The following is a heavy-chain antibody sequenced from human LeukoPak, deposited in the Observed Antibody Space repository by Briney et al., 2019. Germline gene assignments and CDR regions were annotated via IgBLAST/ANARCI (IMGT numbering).Heavy chain of an antibody. Sequence: SSETLSLTCAVYGGSFSGYYWSWIRQPPGKGLEWIGEINHSGGTNYNPSLKSRVTISVDTSKNQFSLKLSSVTAADTAVYYCAGKYYDFWSGSDYWGQGTLVTVS. V-gene: IGHV4-34*01. D-gene: IGHD3-3*01. CDR2: INHSGGT. CDR3: AGKYYDFWSGSDY. CDR1: GGSFSGYY. J-gene: IGHJ4*02.